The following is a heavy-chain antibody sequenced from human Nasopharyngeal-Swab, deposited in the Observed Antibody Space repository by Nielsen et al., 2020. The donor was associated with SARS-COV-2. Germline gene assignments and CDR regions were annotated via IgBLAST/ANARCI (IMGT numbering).Heavy chain of an antibody. Sequence: GGSLRLSCADSAFTFSSYSMSWVRQATGKGLEWVSTISGSGDLTFYADSVKGRFTISRDNSKRMLFLQMNTLRAEDPATYYCAKPPTYSYGSGSPPLRYWGRGTLVTVS. D-gene: IGHD3-10*01. V-gene: IGHV3-23*01. CDR2: ISGSGDLT. CDR3: AKPPTYSYGSGSPPLRY. CDR1: AFTFSSYS. J-gene: IGHJ4*02.